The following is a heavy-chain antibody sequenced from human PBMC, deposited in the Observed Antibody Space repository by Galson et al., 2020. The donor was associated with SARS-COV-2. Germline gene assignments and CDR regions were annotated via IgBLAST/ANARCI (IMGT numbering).Heavy chain of an antibody. CDR1: GGSISSSSYY. D-gene: IGHD4-17*01. CDR2: IRYSGST. J-gene: IGHJ4*02. Sequence: SETLSLTCTVSGGSISSSSYYWGWIRQPPGKGLEWIGSIRYSGSTHYNPSLKSRLTISLDTSKNQFSLKLSSVTAADTAVYYCAYGGDDYGGNMDYWGLGTLVTVSS. CDR3: AYGGDDYGGNMDY. V-gene: IGHV4-39*07.